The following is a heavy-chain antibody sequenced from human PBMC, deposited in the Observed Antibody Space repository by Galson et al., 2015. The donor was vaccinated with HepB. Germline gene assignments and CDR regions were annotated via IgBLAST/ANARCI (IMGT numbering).Heavy chain of an antibody. Sequence: SLRLSCAASGFTFRSYWMHWVRQAPGKGLVWVSHINTGGSSTNYADSVKGRFTISRDNAKHTLFLQMNSLRAEDTAVYYCARDVGGDFDYWGQGTLVTVSS. V-gene: IGHV3-74*01. CDR2: INTGGSST. CDR3: ARDVGGDFDY. CDR1: GFTFRSYW. J-gene: IGHJ4*02. D-gene: IGHD3-10*01.